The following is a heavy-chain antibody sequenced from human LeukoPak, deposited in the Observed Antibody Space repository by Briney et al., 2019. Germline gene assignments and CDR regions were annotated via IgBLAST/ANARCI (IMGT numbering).Heavy chain of an antibody. CDR3: ARGGFGHNMDV. Sequence: GGSLRLSCVASEFTFSNYWMHWVRQAPGKGPVWVSRINSDGSNTIYADSVKGRFTISRDNAKNTVYLQMNSLRVEDTAIYYCARGGFGHNMDVWGKGTTVTVSS. CDR2: INSDGSNT. CDR1: EFTFSNYW. D-gene: IGHD3-3*01. J-gene: IGHJ6*03. V-gene: IGHV3-74*01.